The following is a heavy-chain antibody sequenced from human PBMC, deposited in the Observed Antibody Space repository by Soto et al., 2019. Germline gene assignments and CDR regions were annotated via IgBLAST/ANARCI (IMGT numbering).Heavy chain of an antibody. CDR3: ARDIVATENDAFDI. CDR2: ISAYNGNT. J-gene: IGHJ3*02. CDR1: GYTFTSYG. Sequence: GASVKVSCKASGYTFTSYGISWVRQAPGQGLERMGWISAYNGNTNYAQKIQGRVTMTTDTSTSTAYKEMRSLRSDDTAVYYCARDIVATENDAFDIWGQGTMVTVSS. V-gene: IGHV1-18*01. D-gene: IGHD5-12*01.